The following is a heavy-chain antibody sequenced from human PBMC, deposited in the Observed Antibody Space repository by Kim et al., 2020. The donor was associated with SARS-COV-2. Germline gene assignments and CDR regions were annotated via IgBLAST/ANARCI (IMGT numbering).Heavy chain of an antibody. J-gene: IGHJ5*02. V-gene: IGHV3-74*01. Sequence: GGSLRLSCAASGFTFSSYWMHWVRQAPGKGLVWVSRINSDGSSTSYADSVKGRFTISRDNAKNTLYLQMNSLRAEDTAVYYCASGDFGGEWFDPWGQGTLVTVSS. CDR1: GFTFSSYW. CDR3: ASGDFGGEWFDP. CDR2: INSDGSST. D-gene: IGHD3-3*01.